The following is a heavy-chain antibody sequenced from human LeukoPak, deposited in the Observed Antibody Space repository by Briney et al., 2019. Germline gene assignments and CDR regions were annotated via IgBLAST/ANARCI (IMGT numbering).Heavy chain of an antibody. Sequence: GGSLRLSCAASGFTFSSYSMNWVRQAPGKGLEWVSYISSSSSTIYYADSVKGRFTISRDNAKNSLYLQMNSLRAEDTAVYYCARGGRGYYYWYFDLWGRGTLVTVSS. CDR1: GFTFSSYS. J-gene: IGHJ2*01. CDR3: ARGGRGYYYWYFDL. CDR2: ISSSSSTI. V-gene: IGHV3-48*04. D-gene: IGHD3-3*01.